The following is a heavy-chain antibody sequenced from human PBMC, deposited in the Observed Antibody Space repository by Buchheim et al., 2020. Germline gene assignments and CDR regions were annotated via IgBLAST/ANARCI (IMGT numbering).Heavy chain of an antibody. CDR2: ISYDGSNK. V-gene: IGHV3-30*04. J-gene: IGHJ6*02. CDR1: GFTFSSYA. D-gene: IGHD3-22*01. CDR3: ARGGHYYDSSGYLSSPYGMDV. Sequence: QVQLVESGGGVVQPGRSLRLSCAASGFTFSSYAMHWVRQAPGKGLEWVAVISYDGSNKYYADFVKGRFTISRDNSKNTLYLQMNSLRAEDTAVYYCARGGHYYDSSGYLSSPYGMDVWGQGTT.